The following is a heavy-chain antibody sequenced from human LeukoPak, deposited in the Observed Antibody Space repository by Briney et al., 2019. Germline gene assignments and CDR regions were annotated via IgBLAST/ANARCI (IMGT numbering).Heavy chain of an antibody. CDR2: ISAYNGNT. CDR1: GYTFTSYG. Sequence: ASVKVSCKASGYTFTSYGISWVRQAPGQGLEWMGWISAYNGNTNYAQKLQGRVTMTTDTYTSTAYMELRSLRSDDTAVYYCARDYYGSGSYLWAHYYYGMDVWGQGTTVTVSS. CDR3: ARDYYGSGSYLWAHYYYGMDV. D-gene: IGHD3-10*01. J-gene: IGHJ6*02. V-gene: IGHV1-18*01.